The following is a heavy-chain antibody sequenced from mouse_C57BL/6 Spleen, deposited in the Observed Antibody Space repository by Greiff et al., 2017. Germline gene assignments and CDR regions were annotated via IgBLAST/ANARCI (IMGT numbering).Heavy chain of an antibody. D-gene: IGHD1-1*01. CDR3: ARSPWGSRGAMDY. Sequence: LQEPGAELVRPGTSVKLSCKASGYTFTSYWMHWVKQRPGQGLEWIGVIDPSDSYTNYNQKFKGKATLTVDTSSSTAYMQLSSLTSEDSAVYYCARSPWGSRGAMDYWGQGTSVTVSS. CDR1: GYTFTSYW. CDR2: IDPSDSYT. V-gene: IGHV1-59*01. J-gene: IGHJ4*01.